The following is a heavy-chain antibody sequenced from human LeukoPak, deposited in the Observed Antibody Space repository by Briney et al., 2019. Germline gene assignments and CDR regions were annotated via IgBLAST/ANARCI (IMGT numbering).Heavy chain of an antibody. V-gene: IGHV3-23*01. CDR1: GFTFMNYA. J-gene: IGHJ3*01. D-gene: IGHD5-24*01. Sequence: GGSLRLSCVASGFTFMNYAMTWVRQAPGKGLEWVSTISGSGGTTYYADSVKGRFTISRDNSKNTLSLQMNSLRVEDTAIYYCAKDIQLSTWGLGTMVTVSS. CDR2: ISGSGGTT. CDR3: AKDIQLST.